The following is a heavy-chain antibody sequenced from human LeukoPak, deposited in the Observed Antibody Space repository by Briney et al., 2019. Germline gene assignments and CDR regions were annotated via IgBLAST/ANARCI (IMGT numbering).Heavy chain of an antibody. CDR3: EKDKSQVGVDSASTLVDH. CDR2: IRFDGRDD. V-gene: IGHV3-30*02. CDR1: GFTFRNFG. D-gene: IGHD2-8*02. Sequence: GGSLRLSCAASGFTFRNFGMHWVRQAPGKGLEWVAFIRFDGRDDYYVDSLKGRFTISRDNSKNTVYLQMNTLTSEDTALYYCEKDKSQVGVDSASTLVDHWGQGTLVIVSS. J-gene: IGHJ4*02.